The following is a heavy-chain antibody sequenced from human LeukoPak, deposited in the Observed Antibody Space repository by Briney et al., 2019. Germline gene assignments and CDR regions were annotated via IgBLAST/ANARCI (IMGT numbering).Heavy chain of an antibody. CDR1: GGSISSYY. Sequence: PSETLSLTCTVSGGSISSYYWSWIRQPPGKGLVWIGYIYYSGSTNYNPSLKSRVTISVDTSKNQFSLKLSSVTAADTAVYYCARGKLRYFDWLPVPDYWGQGTLVTVSS. CDR3: ARGKLRYFDWLPVPDY. D-gene: IGHD3-9*01. CDR2: IYYSGST. V-gene: IGHV4-59*01. J-gene: IGHJ4*02.